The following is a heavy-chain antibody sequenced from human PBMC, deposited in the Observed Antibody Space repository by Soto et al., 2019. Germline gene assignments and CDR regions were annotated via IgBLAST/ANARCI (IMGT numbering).Heavy chain of an antibody. CDR1: GFSLSTSGVG. CDR3: AHATRLVIVCEAEYYFDY. CDR2: IYCDDDK. Sequence: QITLKESGPTLVKPTQTLTLTCTFSGFSLSTSGVGVGWIRQPPGKALEWRPLIYCDDDKDFSPSLNTRLTITKATSKKQMVLKRTNMDPVDTATYYCAHATRLVIVCEAEYYFDYWGQGTLVTVSS. V-gene: IGHV2-5*02. J-gene: IGHJ4*02. D-gene: IGHD3-9*01.